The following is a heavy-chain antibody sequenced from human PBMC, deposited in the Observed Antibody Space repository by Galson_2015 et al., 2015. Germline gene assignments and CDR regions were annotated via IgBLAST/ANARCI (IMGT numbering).Heavy chain of an antibody. D-gene: IGHD1-26*01. Sequence: QSGAEVKKPEESLEISCKASGYSFSIYWIGWVRQEPGEGLELVGIIYPSDSETRYSPSFQGQVTISADKSIKTAYLQWDTLEASDTAIYYCARTPRVGANLNSDLWGQGTLITVSS. V-gene: IGHV5-51*01. J-gene: IGHJ5*02. CDR3: ARTPRVGANLNSDL. CDR1: GYSFSIYW. CDR2: IYPSDSET.